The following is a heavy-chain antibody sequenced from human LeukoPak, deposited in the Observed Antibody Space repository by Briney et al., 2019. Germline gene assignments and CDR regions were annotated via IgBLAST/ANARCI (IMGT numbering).Heavy chain of an antibody. Sequence: PSETLSLTCTLSGGSISTYYWSWTRQPPGKGLEWIGYIYHSGSTNYNPSLTSRVTISVDTSKNQFSLKLSSVTAADTAVYYCARGGGYASPIGYWGQGALVTVSS. V-gene: IGHV4-59*01. J-gene: IGHJ4*02. D-gene: IGHD5-12*01. CDR1: GGSISTYY. CDR3: ARGGGYASPIGY. CDR2: IYHSGST.